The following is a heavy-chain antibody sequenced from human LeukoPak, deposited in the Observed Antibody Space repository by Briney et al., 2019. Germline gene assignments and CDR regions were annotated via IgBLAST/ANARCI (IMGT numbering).Heavy chain of an antibody. D-gene: IGHD5-18*01. CDR1: GFTFSSYS. CDR3: ARSAYNYGGYMDV. V-gene: IGHV3-21*01. CDR2: ISSSTSYI. J-gene: IGHJ6*03. Sequence: GGSLRLSCAASGFTFSSYSMNWVRQAPGKGLEWVSSISSSTSYIYYADSVKGRFTISRDNAQNSLYLQMNSLRAEDTAVYYCARSAYNYGGYMDVWGEGTTVTVSS.